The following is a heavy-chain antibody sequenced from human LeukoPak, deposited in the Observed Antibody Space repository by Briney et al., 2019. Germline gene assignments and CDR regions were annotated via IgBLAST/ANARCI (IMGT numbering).Heavy chain of an antibody. D-gene: IGHD2-2*01. CDR2: INHSGST. CDR1: GGSFSGYY. V-gene: IGHV4-34*01. Sequence: PSETLSLTCAVYGGSFSGYYWSWIRQPPGKGLEWIGEINHSGSTNYNPSLKSRVTISVDTSKNQFSLKLSSVTAADTAVYYCARGLVCSSTSCSMPTGWFDPWGQGTLVTVSS. CDR3: ARGLVCSSTSCSMPTGWFDP. J-gene: IGHJ5*02.